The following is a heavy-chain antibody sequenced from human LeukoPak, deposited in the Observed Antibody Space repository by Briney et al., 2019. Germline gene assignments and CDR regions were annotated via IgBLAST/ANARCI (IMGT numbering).Heavy chain of an antibody. V-gene: IGHV3-30*04. CDR1: GFTFSSYA. CDR2: ISYDGSNK. J-gene: IGHJ5*02. Sequence: GGSLRLSCAASGFTFSSYAMHWVRQAPGKGLEWVAVISYDGSNKYYADSVKGRFTISRDNYKNTLYPQMHSLRAEDTAVYYCAKDRSEYVILTGYYIGWFDPWGQGTLVTVSS. D-gene: IGHD3-9*01. CDR3: AKDRSEYVILTGYYIGWFDP.